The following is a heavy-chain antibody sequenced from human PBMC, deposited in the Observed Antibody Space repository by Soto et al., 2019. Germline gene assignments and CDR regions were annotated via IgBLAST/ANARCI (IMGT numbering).Heavy chain of an antibody. D-gene: IGHD3-22*01. CDR2: ISASGGGT. CDR1: GFTFGSYA. J-gene: IGHJ4*02. V-gene: IGHV3-23*01. Sequence: EVQLLESGGGLVQPGGSLRLSCAASGFTFGSYAMAWVRQAPGKGLEWISGISASGGGTYYSDSVKGRFTISRDNSNNTIYLQMSSLRAEDTAVYYCSTRFLDDNSAYCLDYWGQGTLVTVSS. CDR3: STRFLDDNSAYCLDY.